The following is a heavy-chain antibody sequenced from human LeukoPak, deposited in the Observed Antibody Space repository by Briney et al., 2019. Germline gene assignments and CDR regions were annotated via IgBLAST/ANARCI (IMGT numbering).Heavy chain of an antibody. CDR3: TRVGYIDEGIDY. J-gene: IGHJ4*02. CDR1: GFPVSSYW. V-gene: IGHV3-7*04. CDR2: IKQDGGKK. Sequence: PGGSLRLSCVASGFPVSSYWMTWVRQAPGKGRGGVANIKQDGGKKSYVDSVQGRFTISRDNAKNSLYLQMNSLRAEDTAIYYCTRVGYIDEGIDYWGQGTLVTVSS. D-gene: IGHD5-24*01.